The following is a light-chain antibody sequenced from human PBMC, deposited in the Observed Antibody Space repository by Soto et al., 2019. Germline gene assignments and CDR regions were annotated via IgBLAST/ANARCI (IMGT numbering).Light chain of an antibody. J-gene: IGLJ1*01. CDR2: RNN. CDR3: QSYDSSLSGYV. CDR1: SSNIGAGYD. Sequence: QSVLTQPPSVSGAPGQRVTISCTGSSSNIGAGYDLHWYQQLXGTAPKLLIYRNNNRPSGVPDRFSGSKSGTSASLAITGLQAEDEADYYCQSYDSSLSGYVFGAGTKVTVL. V-gene: IGLV1-40*01.